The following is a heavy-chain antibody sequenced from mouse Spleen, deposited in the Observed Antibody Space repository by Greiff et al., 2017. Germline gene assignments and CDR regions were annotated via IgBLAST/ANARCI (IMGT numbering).Heavy chain of an antibody. Sequence: EVKLMESGGGLVKPGGSLKLSCAASGFTFSSYAMSWVRQTPEKRLEWVATISSGGGNTYYPDSVKGRFTISRDNAKNTLYLQMSSLKSEDTAMYYCARGGTSWYFDVWGTGTTVTVSS. CDR2: ISSGGGNT. V-gene: IGHV5-9*04. J-gene: IGHJ1*03. CDR1: GFTFSSYA. CDR3: ARGGTSWYFDV. D-gene: IGHD2-13*01.